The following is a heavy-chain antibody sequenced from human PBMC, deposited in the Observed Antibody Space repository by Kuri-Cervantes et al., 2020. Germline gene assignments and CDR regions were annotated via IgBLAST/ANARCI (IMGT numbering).Heavy chain of an antibody. D-gene: IGHD3-10*01. J-gene: IGHJ6*03. CDR1: GGSISSYY. CDR3: AREGGMVRGVRPYYFYMDV. Sequence: GSLRLSCTVSGGSISSYYWSWIRQPPGKGLEWIGYIHYSGSTDYNPSLKSRVTISVDTSKTQFSLKLNSVIAADTAVYYCAREGGMVRGVRPYYFYMDVWGKGTTVTVSS. CDR2: IHYSGST. V-gene: IGHV4-59*01.